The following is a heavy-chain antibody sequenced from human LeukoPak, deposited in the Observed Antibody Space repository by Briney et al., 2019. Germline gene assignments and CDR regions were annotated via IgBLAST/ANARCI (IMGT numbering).Heavy chain of an antibody. CDR2: ISTSGGTT. D-gene: IGHD5-12*01. J-gene: IGHJ4*02. V-gene: IGHV3-11*01. Sequence: GRSLTLSCAASGFTFSDSYMTWIRQAPGKGLELISYISTSGGTTYYADSLKGRLTISRDNAKNSLYLQMNSLRVEDTAVYYCARDFGGYEDYWGQGTLVTVSS. CDR3: ARDFGGYEDY. CDR1: GFTFSDSY.